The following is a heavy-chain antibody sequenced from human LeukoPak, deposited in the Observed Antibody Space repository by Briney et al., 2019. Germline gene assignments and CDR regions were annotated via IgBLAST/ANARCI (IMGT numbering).Heavy chain of an antibody. J-gene: IGHJ4*02. V-gene: IGHV3-21*01. CDR3: ARGGTAAATHLSFDY. D-gene: IGHD6-13*01. CDR2: ISSSSTYI. CDR1: GFTFSHYW. Sequence: KTGGSLRLSCAASGFTFSHYWMTWVRQAPGKGLEWVSSISSSSTYIFYADSFQGRFTMSRDNAKKSLYLQMNSLRAEDTAVYYCARGGTAAATHLSFDYWGQGTLVTVSS.